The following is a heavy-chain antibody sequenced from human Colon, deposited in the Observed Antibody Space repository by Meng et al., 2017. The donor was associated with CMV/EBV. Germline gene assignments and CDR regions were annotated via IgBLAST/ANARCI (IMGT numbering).Heavy chain of an antibody. CDR2: ISSDGTT. Sequence: GGSLRLSCAASGFTFSMYWMHWVRQVPGKGLVWASRISSDGTTNHADSVKGRFTISRDNAKNTLYLQMNSLRAEDTAIYYCAKDMWGLGDYWGQGTLVTVSS. J-gene: IGHJ4*02. D-gene: IGHD7-27*01. CDR3: AKDMWGLGDY. CDR1: GFTFSMYW. V-gene: IGHV3-74*01.